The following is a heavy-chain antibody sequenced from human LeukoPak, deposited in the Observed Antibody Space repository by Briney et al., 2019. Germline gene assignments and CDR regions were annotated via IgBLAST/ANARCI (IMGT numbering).Heavy chain of an antibody. V-gene: IGHV4-34*01. CDR3: ARGTRILRYCSGGSRPVNWFDP. D-gene: IGHD2-15*01. CDR1: GGSFSGYY. J-gene: IGHJ5*02. CDR2: INHSGST. Sequence: PSETLSLTCAVYGGSFSGYYWSWIRQPPGKGLEWIGEINHSGSTNYNPSLKSRVTISVDTSKNQFSLKLSSVTAADTAVYYCARGTRILRYCSGGSRPVNWFDPWGQGTLVTVSS.